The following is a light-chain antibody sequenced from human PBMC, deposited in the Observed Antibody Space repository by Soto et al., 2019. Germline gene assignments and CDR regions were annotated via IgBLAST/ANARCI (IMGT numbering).Light chain of an antibody. CDR1: QSVSVW. Sequence: DIPMTQSPSTLSASVGDLVTITFRASQSVSVWLAWYQQKAGKAPNLLVYKASRLGSGVPSRFSGSGPETEFTLTISGLQLGESATYYCQEYNSYSPTFGQGTKVEVK. CDR2: KAS. V-gene: IGKV1-5*03. CDR3: QEYNSYSPT. J-gene: IGKJ1*01.